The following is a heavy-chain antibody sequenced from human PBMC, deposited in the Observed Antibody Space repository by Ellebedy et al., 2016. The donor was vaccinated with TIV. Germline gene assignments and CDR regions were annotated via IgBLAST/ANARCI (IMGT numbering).Heavy chain of an antibody. J-gene: IGHJ1*01. CDR1: GFTFSSYS. CDR3: ARDLNPYYDSSGYQH. D-gene: IGHD3-22*01. V-gene: IGHV3-21*01. Sequence: GESLKISCAASGFTFSSYSMNWVRQAPGKGLEWVSSISSSSSYIYYTDSVKGRFTISRDNAKNSLYLQMNSLRAEDTAVYYCARDLNPYYDSSGYQHWGQGTLVTVSS. CDR2: ISSSSSYI.